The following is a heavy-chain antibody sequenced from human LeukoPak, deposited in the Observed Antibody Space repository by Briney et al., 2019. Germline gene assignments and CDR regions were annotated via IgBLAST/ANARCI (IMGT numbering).Heavy chain of an antibody. J-gene: IGHJ3*02. D-gene: IGHD2-2*01. CDR2: IKSKTDGGTT. CDR1: GFTFSNAW. CDR3: TRGYCSSTSCYVGLGAFDI. Sequence: GGSLRLSCAASGFTFSNAWMSWVRQAPGKGLEWVGCIKSKTDGGTTDYAAPVKGRFTISRDDSKNTLYLQMNSLKTEDTAVYYCTRGYCSSTSCYVGLGAFDIWGQGTMVTVSS. V-gene: IGHV3-15*01.